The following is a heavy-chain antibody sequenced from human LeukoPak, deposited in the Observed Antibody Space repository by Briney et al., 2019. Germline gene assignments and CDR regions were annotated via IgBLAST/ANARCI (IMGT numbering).Heavy chain of an antibody. V-gene: IGHV1-2*02. CDR2: INPNSGGT. J-gene: IGHJ4*02. D-gene: IGHD3-10*02. CDR3: ARASVSNYDRGAIMNRKSLR. Sequence: ASVKVSCKASGYTFTGYYMHWVRQAPGQGLEWMGWINPNSGGTNYSQKFQVRVTMTRDTSTSTVYMELSSLRSEDTAVYYCARASVSNYDRGAIMNRKSLRWGQGTLVTVSS. CDR1: GYTFTGYY.